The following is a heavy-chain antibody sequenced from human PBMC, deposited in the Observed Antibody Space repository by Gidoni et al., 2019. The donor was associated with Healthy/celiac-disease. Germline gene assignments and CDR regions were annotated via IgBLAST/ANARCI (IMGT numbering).Heavy chain of an antibody. CDR1: GGSISSSSYY. V-gene: IGHV4-39*01. CDR3: ARHVPDDYGDYWFSY. CDR2: IYSSGST. Sequence: QLQLQESGPGLVKPSETLSLTCTVSGGSISSSSYYWGWIRQPPGKGLEWIGSIYSSGSTYYNPSLKGPVTISIDTSKNQFSLKLSSVTAADTAVYYCARHVPDDYGDYWFSYWGQGTLVTVSS. J-gene: IGHJ4*02. D-gene: IGHD4-17*01.